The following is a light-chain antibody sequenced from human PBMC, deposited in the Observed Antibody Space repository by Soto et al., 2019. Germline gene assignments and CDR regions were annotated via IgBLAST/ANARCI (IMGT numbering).Light chain of an antibody. CDR2: ENN. CDR3: GTWYVSRSAPHV. J-gene: IGLJ1*01. V-gene: IGLV1-51*02. Sequence: VLTQPPSVSAAPGQKVTISCSGSSSNIGNNYVSWYQQFPGAAPKLLIFENNKRPSGIPDRFSGSKSGTSATLVITGLQTGDEAIYYCGTWYVSRSAPHVFGTGTKVTVL. CDR1: SSNIGNNY.